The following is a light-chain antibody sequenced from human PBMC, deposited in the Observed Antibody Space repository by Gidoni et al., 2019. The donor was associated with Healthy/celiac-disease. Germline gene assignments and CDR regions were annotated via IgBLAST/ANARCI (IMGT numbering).Light chain of an antibody. CDR2: GAS. V-gene: IGKV3-20*01. Sequence: EIVLTQYPGTLSLSPGESATLYCRASQSVSSSYLAWYQQKPGQAPRLLIYGASSRATGIPDRFRCSGSGTDFTLTISRLEPEDFAVYYCQQYGSSPGITFGPGTKVDIK. CDR1: QSVSSSY. CDR3: QQYGSSPGIT. J-gene: IGKJ3*01.